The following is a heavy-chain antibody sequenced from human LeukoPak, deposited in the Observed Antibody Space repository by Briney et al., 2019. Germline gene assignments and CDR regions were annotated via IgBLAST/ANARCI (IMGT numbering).Heavy chain of an antibody. J-gene: IGHJ4*02. CDR2: IGGSGGGT. Sequence: PGGSLRLSCEASGSAFSRYGMNWVRQAPGKGLEWVAWIGGSGGGTSYVDSVKGRFTISRDNSKNTLYLQMNSLRAEDTAVYYCAKDPGAHYYGSGSYRRGSYFDYWGQGTLVTVSS. CDR1: GSAFSRYG. D-gene: IGHD3-10*01. CDR3: AKDPGAHYYGSGSYRRGSYFDY. V-gene: IGHV3-23*01.